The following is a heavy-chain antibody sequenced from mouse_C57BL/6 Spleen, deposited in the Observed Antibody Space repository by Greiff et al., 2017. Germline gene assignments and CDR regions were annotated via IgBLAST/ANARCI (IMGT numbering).Heavy chain of an antibody. CDR2: ISSGGSYT. CDR1: GFTFSSYG. J-gene: IGHJ1*03. CDR3: ARQFITTVEGYFDV. V-gene: IGHV5-6*01. D-gene: IGHD1-1*01. Sequence: EVQLVESGGDLVKPGGSLKLSCAASGFTFSSYGMSWVRQTPDKRLEWVATISSGGSYTYYPDSVKGRFTISRDNAKNTLYLQMSSLKSEDTAMYYCARQFITTVEGYFDVWGTGTTVTVSS.